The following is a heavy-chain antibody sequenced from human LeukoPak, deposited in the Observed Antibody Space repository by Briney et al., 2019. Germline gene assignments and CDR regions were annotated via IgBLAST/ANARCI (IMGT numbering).Heavy chain of an antibody. V-gene: IGHV4-59*01. J-gene: IGHJ5*02. CDR1: GGSISSYY. CDR3: ARGYYGSGLNWFDP. Sequence: PSETLSLTCTVSGGSISSYYWSWIRQPPGKGLEWIGYIHYSGSTNYNPSLKSRVTISVDTSKNQFSLKLSSVTAADTAVYYCARGYYGSGLNWFDPWGQGTLVTVSS. D-gene: IGHD3-10*01. CDR2: IHYSGST.